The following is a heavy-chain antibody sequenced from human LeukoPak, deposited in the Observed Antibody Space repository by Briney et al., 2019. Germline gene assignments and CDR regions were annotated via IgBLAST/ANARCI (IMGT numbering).Heavy chain of an antibody. J-gene: IGHJ5*02. D-gene: IGHD1-20*01. CDR2: ISAYNGNT. V-gene: IGHV1-18*01. CDR1: GYTFTSYG. Sequence: ASVKVSCKASGYTFTSYGISWVRQAPGQGLEWMGWISAYNGNTNYAQKLQGRVTMTTDTSTSTAYMELRSLRSDDTAVYYCARDKGYNWNAAFDPWGQGTLVTVSS. CDR3: ARDKGYNWNAAFDP.